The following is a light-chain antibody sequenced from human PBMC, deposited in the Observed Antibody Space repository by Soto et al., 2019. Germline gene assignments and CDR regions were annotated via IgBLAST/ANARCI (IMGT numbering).Light chain of an antibody. J-gene: IGLJ1*01. CDR1: SSDVGGYNC. Sequence: QSALTQPPSASGPLGQSVTISCTGTSSDVGGYNCVSWFQQHPGKAPKLMIYEVSKRPLGVPDRVSGSKSGNMASLTVSGLQAEYEADYNCSSYAGSDSFVFVTGTKLTVL. CDR3: SSYAGSDSFV. CDR2: EVS. V-gene: IGLV2-8*01.